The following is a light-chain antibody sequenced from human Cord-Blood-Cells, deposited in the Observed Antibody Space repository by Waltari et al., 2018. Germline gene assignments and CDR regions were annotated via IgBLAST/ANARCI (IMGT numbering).Light chain of an antibody. CDR2: EVS. CDR1: SSDVGGYNY. J-gene: IGLJ2*01. V-gene: IGLV2-14*01. Sequence: QSALTQPASVSGSPGQSITISCTGTSSDVGGYNYVSWYQQHPGKAPKLMIYEVSNRPYGVCNRFSGSKSGNTASLTISGLQAEDEADYYCSSYTSSSTLVVFGGGTKLTVL. CDR3: SSYTSSSTLVV.